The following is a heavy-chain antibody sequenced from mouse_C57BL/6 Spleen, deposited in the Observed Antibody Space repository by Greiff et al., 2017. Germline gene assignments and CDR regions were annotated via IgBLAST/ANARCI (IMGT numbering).Heavy chain of an antibody. D-gene: IGHD1-1*01. V-gene: IGHV14-2*01. J-gene: IGHJ2*01. CDR1: GFNIKDYY. Sequence: EVKLVESGAELVKPGASVKLSCTASGFNIKDYYMHWVKQRTEQGLEWIGRIDPEDGATKYAPKFQSKATITADTSSNTAYLQLSRLTSEDTAVYYCARRGSSYEDYFDFWGQGTTLTVSS. CDR3: ARRGSSYEDYFDF. CDR2: IDPEDGAT.